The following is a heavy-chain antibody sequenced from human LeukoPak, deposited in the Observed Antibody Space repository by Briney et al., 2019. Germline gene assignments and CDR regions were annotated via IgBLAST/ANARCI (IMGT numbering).Heavy chain of an antibody. V-gene: IGHV3-23*01. CDR1: GFTFSSYA. CDR2: ISGSGDNT. CDR3: AKTRPLDSSSWSHGDY. J-gene: IGHJ4*02. D-gene: IGHD6-13*01. Sequence: GGSLRLSCAASGFTFSSYAMSWVRQAPGKGLEWVSAISGSGDNTYYGDSVKGRFTISRDNSKNTLYLQMNSLRAEDTAVYYCAKTRPLDSSSWSHGDYWGQGTLVTVSS.